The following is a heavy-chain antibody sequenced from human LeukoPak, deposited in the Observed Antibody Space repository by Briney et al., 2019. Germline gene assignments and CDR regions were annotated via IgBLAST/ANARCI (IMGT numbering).Heavy chain of an antibody. V-gene: IGHV3-30*04. Sequence: GRSLRLSCAASGFTFSSYAMHWVRQAPGKGLDWVAVISYDGSNKYYADSVKGRFTISRDNSKNTLYLQMNSLRAEDTAVYYCSRERTRTSGRFKVGCYYYGMDVWGKGTTVTVSS. D-gene: IGHD1-26*01. J-gene: IGHJ6*04. CDR1: GFTFSSYA. CDR2: ISYDGSNK. CDR3: SRERTRTSGRFKVGCYYYGMDV.